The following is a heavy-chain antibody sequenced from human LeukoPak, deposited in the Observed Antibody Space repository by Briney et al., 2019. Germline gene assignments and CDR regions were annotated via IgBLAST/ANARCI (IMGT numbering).Heavy chain of an antibody. D-gene: IGHD1-26*01. V-gene: IGHV4-39*01. CDR3: ARRAETSGGSYYASNYYFDY. CDR1: GGSISSSYYY. Sequence: SETLSLTCTVSGGSISSSYYYWGWIRQPPGQGLEWIGSIDYSGTTSYNPSLKSRVTISVDTSKNQFSLKLSSVTAADTAVYYCARRAETSGGSYYASNYYFDYWGQGTLVTVSS. CDR2: IDYSGTT. J-gene: IGHJ4*02.